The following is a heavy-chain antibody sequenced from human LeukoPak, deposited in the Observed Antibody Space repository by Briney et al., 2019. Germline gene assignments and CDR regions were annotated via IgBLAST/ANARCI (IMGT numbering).Heavy chain of an antibody. D-gene: IGHD4/OR15-4a*01. CDR3: VRGPYGASISKWFDP. Sequence: PSETLSLTCTVSRGSISGYSWSWIRQSPGGGLERIGYIYYSGDTAYNPSLRSRVTLSVDTSKNQFSLQLRSVTTADTAVYYCVRGPYGASISKWFDPWGQGTQVIVSP. V-gene: IGHV4-59*01. CDR2: IYYSGDT. J-gene: IGHJ5*02. CDR1: RGSISGYS.